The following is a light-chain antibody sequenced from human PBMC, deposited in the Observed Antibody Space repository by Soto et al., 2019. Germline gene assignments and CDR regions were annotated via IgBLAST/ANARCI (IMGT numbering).Light chain of an antibody. V-gene: IGKV3-11*01. Sequence: EIVLTQPPATLSLSPGERATLSCRASQSVSSYLAWYQQKPGQAPRLLIYDASNRATGIPARFSGSGSGTDFTLTISSLEPEDFAVYYCQQRSNWPPETFGPGTKVDIK. CDR3: QQRSNWPPET. CDR2: DAS. J-gene: IGKJ3*01. CDR1: QSVSSY.